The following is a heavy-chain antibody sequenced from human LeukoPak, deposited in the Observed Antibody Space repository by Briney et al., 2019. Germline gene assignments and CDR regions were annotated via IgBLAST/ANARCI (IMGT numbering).Heavy chain of an antibody. CDR1: GGTFSSYA. J-gene: IGHJ4*02. CDR2: IIPIFGTA. D-gene: IGHD3-9*01. V-gene: IGHV1-69*01. CDR3: ARGPPDILTGYSSFDY. Sequence: SVKVSCKASGGTFSSYAISWVRQAPGQGLEWMGGIIPIFGTANYAQKFQGRVTITADESTSTAYMELSSLRSEDTAVYYCARGPPDILTGYSSFDYWGQGTLVTVSS.